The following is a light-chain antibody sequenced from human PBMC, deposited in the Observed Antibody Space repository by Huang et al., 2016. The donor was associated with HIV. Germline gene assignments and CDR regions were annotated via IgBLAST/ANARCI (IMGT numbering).Light chain of an antibody. CDR1: QSVNNN. CDR3: QQYNNWPRT. Sequence: EIVMTQSPATLSVSPGKRVTLSCRASQSVNNNLAWYQQKPGQAPRLRVFGASTRATGGPARFSGGGSGTEFTLTISSLQSEDFAVYYCQQYNNWPRTFGQGTKVEIK. J-gene: IGKJ1*01. V-gene: IGKV3-15*01. CDR2: GAS.